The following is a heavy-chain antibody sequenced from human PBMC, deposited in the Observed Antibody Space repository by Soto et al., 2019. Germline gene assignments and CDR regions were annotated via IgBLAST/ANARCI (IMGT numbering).Heavy chain of an antibody. CDR3: ASFPWRGSYRHGPHDWYFDL. D-gene: IGHD1-26*01. Sequence: ASVKVSCKVSGYTLTELSMHWVRQAPGKGLEWMGGFDPEDGETIYAQKFQGRVTMTEDTSTDTAYMELSSLRSEDTAVYYCASFPWRGSYRHGPHDWYFDLWGRGTLVTGLL. CDR1: GYTLTELS. CDR2: FDPEDGET. J-gene: IGHJ2*01. V-gene: IGHV1-24*01.